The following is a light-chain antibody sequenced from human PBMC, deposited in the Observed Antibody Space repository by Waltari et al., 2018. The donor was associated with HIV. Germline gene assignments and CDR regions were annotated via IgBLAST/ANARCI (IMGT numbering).Light chain of an antibody. V-gene: IGKV3-20*01. CDR3: QQYGGSPPIT. Sequence: IVFTQSPGTLSLSLGERATLSSRASQSIRSAYLVWYQQKPGQAPRLLIYGASSRATGIPDRFSGSGSGTDFSLTISRLEPEDFAVYYCQQYGGSPPITFGQGTRLEIK. CDR1: QSIRSAY. CDR2: GAS. J-gene: IGKJ5*01.